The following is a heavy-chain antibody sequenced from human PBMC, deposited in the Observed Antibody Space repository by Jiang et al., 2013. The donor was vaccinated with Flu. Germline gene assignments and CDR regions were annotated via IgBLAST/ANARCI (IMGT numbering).Heavy chain of an antibody. CDR2: IYYSGST. CDR1: GGSISSSSYY. CDR3: ARRESDFWSGYYRGGWFDP. Sequence: PGLVKPSETLSLTCTVSGGSISSSSYYWGWIRQPPGKGLEWIGSIYYSGSTYYNPSLKSRVTISVDTSKNQFSLKLSSVTAADTAVYYCARRESDFWSGYYRGGWFDPWGQGTLVTVSS. J-gene: IGHJ5*02. V-gene: IGHV4-39*01. D-gene: IGHD3-3*01.